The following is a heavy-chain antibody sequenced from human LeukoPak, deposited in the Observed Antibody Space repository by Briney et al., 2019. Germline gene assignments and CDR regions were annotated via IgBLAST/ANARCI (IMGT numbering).Heavy chain of an antibody. CDR2: ISYDGSDK. V-gene: IGHV3-30*18. CDR3: AKDSTHYRVWDDYDSTGLTY. D-gene: IGHD3-22*01. Sequence: GGSLRLSCTASGFTFSDYYMSWIRQTPGKGLGWVALISYDGSDKYYADSVKGRFTISRDNSKNTLYLQMNSLRAEDTAVYYCAKDSTHYRVWDDYDSTGLTYWGQGTLVTVSS. CDR1: GFTFSDYY. J-gene: IGHJ4*02.